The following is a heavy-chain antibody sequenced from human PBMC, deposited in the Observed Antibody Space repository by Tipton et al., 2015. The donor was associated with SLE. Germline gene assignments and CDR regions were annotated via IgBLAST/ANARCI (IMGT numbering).Heavy chain of an antibody. V-gene: IGHV3-7*01. D-gene: IGHD6-19*01. Sequence: SLRLSCAASGFTFSSYWMSWVRQAPGKGLEWVANIKQDGSEKYYVDSVKGRFTISRDNAKNSLYLQMNSLRAEDRGVYYCARDPSYREKQWGVFDYWGQGALVIVSS. CDR2: IKQDGSEK. CDR1: GFTFSSYW. J-gene: IGHJ4*02. CDR3: ARDPSYREKQWGVFDY.